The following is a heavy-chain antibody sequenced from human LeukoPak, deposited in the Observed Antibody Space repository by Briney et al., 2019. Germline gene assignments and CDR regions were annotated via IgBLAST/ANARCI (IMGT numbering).Heavy chain of an antibody. Sequence: ASVKVSCKASGYTLTSYDINWVRQATGQGLEWMGWINPNSGGTNYAQKFQGRVTMTRDTSISTAYMELSRLRSDDTAVYYCARNPSYYDFWSGYHFDYWGQGTLVTVSS. CDR3: ARNPSYYDFWSGYHFDY. V-gene: IGHV1-2*02. CDR1: GYTLTSYD. J-gene: IGHJ4*02. CDR2: INPNSGGT. D-gene: IGHD3-3*01.